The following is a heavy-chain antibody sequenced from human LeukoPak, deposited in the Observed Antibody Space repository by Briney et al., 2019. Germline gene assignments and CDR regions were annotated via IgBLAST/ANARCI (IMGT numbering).Heavy chain of an antibody. CDR2: IYTSGST. V-gene: IGHV4-4*07. CDR1: GGSISSYY. J-gene: IGHJ4*02. Sequence: PSETLSLTCTVAGGSISSYYWSWIRQPAGKGLEWIGRIYTSGSTNYNPSLKSRVTMSVDTSKNQFSLKLSSVTAADTAVYYCARDLRGYYDSSGYWGAFDYWGQGTLVTVSS. CDR3: ARDLRGYYDSSGYWGAFDY. D-gene: IGHD3-22*01.